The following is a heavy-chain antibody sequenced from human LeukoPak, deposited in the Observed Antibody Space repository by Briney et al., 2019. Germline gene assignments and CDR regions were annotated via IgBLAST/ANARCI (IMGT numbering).Heavy chain of an antibody. D-gene: IGHD3-22*01. Sequence: GGSLRLSCAASGFTFSNYWMRWVRQAPGKGLVWVSRINTDGSSTSYADSVKGRFTFSRDNAKNTLYLQMNSLRAEDTALYYCAKSDSRAPLPNAFDIWGQGTMVTVSS. CDR1: GFTFSNYW. CDR3: AKSDSRAPLPNAFDI. V-gene: IGHV3-74*01. J-gene: IGHJ3*02. CDR2: INTDGSST.